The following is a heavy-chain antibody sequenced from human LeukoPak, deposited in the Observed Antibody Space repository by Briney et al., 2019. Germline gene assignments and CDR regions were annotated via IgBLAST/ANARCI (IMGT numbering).Heavy chain of an antibody. J-gene: IGHJ4*02. CDR1: GFTVSSNY. D-gene: IGHD3-3*01. CDR3: ARVYDFWSGYFDC. Sequence: GGSLRLSCAASGFTVSSNYMSWVRQAPGKGLEWVSVIYSGGSTYYADSVKGRFTISRDNSKNTLYLQMNSLRAEDTAVYYCARVYDFWSGYFDCWGQGTLVTVSS. V-gene: IGHV3-66*02. CDR2: IYSGGST.